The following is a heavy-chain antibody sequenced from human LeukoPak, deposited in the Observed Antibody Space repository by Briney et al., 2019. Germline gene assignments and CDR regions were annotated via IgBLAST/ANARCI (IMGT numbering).Heavy chain of an antibody. J-gene: IGHJ3*02. D-gene: IGHD3-3*01. CDR3: ARRGGRASYYDFWSGYLDAFDI. CDR2: IYYSWST. CDR1: GGSISSYY. V-gene: IGHV4-59*01. Sequence: SETLSLTCTVSGGSISSYYWSWIRQPPGKGLEGIGYIYYSWSTNYNPSLKSRVTISVDTSKNQFSLKLSSVTAADTAVYYCARRGGRASYYDFWSGYLDAFDIWGQGTMVTVSS.